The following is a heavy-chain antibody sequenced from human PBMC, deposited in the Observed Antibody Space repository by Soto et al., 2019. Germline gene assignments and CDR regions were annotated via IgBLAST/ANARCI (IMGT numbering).Heavy chain of an antibody. CDR1: GYTFTGYA. Sequence: QVQLVQSGAEEKKPGASVKVSCKASGYTFTGYAMHWVRQAPGQRLEWMGWINAGNGNTKYSQKFQGRVTITRDTSASAAYMELSSRSSEATAVYYCARAVAVPAAFDYWGQGTLVTVS. V-gene: IGHV1-3*05. CDR3: ARAVAVPAAFDY. J-gene: IGHJ4*02. D-gene: IGHD6-19*01. CDR2: INAGNGNT.